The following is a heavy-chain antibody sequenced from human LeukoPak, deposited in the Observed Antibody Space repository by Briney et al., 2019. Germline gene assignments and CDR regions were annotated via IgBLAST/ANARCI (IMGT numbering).Heavy chain of an antibody. CDR2: IKQDGSEK. V-gene: IGHV3-7*01. J-gene: IGHJ6*04. Sequence: GGSLRLSCAASGFTFSSYWMSWVRQAPGKGLEWVANIKQDGSEKYYVDSVKGRFTISGDNAKNSLYLQMNSLRAEDTAVYYCAELGITMIGGVWGKGTTVTISS. D-gene: IGHD3-10*02. CDR1: GFTFSSYW. CDR3: AELGITMIGGV.